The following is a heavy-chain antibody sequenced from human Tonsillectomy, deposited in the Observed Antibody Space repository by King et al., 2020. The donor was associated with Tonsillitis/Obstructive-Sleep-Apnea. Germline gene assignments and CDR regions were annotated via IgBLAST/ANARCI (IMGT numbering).Heavy chain of an antibody. CDR3: ARVQSRSYYVGLTHPEVYYFEY. CDR1: GFTFSSYA. CDR2: ISSNGGST. J-gene: IGHJ4*02. Sequence: VQLVESGGGLVQPGGSLRLSCAASGFTFSSYAMHWVRQAPGKGLEYVSAISSNGGSTYYANSVKGRFTISRDNSKNTLYLQMGSLRAEDMAVYYCARVQSRSYYVGLTHPEVYYFEYWGQGTLVTVSS. D-gene: IGHD3-10*01. V-gene: IGHV3-64*01.